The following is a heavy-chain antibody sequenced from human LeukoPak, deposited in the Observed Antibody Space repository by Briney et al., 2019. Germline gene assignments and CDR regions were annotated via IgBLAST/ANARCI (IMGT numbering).Heavy chain of an antibody. J-gene: IGHJ5*02. CDR2: INPHSGDT. D-gene: IGHD1-1*01. CDR3: ARQTGTTAKEVNWFDP. CDR1: GYAFTGYY. Sequence: ASVKVSCKASGYAFTGYYIHWVRQAPGQGLEWMGWINPHSGDTNYAQKFQGRVTTTRDTSISTAYMELNILSSDDTAVYSCARQTGTTAKEVNWFDPWGQGTLVTVSS. V-gene: IGHV1-2*02.